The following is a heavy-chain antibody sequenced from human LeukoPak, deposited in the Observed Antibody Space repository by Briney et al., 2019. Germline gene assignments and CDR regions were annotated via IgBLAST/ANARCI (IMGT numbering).Heavy chain of an antibody. J-gene: IGHJ4*02. V-gene: IGHV4-59*01. CDR1: GGSISGYS. Sequence: SETLSLTCTLSGGSISGYSWSWIRQPPGKGLEWIGYMYYNGGPTYNPSLESRVTISADTPKNQLSLKLTSVTAADAAVYYCARADSSGYSIFRYWGQGTLVTVSS. D-gene: IGHD3-22*01. CDR3: ARADSSGYSIFRY. CDR2: MYYNGGP.